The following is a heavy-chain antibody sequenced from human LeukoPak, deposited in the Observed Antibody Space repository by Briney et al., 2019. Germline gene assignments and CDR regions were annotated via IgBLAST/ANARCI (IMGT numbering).Heavy chain of an antibody. J-gene: IGHJ4*02. Sequence: GGSLRLSCAASQFTFSNYWMYWVRQAPGKGLVWVSRINSDGSSTNYADSVKGRFTISRDNAKNTLYLHMNSLRAEDTALYYCARVSSYCSSTSCKEPLDYWGRGTLVTVSS. V-gene: IGHV3-74*01. CDR1: QFTFSNYW. D-gene: IGHD2-2*01. CDR3: ARVSSYCSSTSCKEPLDY. CDR2: INSDGSST.